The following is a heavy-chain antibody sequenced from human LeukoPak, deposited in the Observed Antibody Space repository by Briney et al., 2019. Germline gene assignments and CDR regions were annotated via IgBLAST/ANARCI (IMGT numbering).Heavy chain of an antibody. CDR3: ARVPRYCSGGSCFGGDFEY. V-gene: IGHV3-23*01. J-gene: IGHJ4*02. CDR2: IRWSGGST. D-gene: IGHD2-15*01. Sequence: GGSLRLSCAASGFTLSSYAMGWVRQAPGKGLEWVSAIRWSGGSTYFADSVKGRFTISRDNSKNTLSLQMNSLRAEDTAVYYCARVPRYCSGGSCFGGDFEYWGQGTLVTVSS. CDR1: GFTLSSYA.